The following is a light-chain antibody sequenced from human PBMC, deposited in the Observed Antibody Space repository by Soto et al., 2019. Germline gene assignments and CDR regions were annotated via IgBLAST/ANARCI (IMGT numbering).Light chain of an antibody. J-gene: IGLJ2*01. CDR2: EVS. CDR1: SSDVGGYNY. Sequence: QSVLTQPASVSGSPGQSITISCTGTSSDVGGYNYVSWYQQHPGKAPKLMIYEVSNRPSGVSNRFSGSKSGNTASLTISGLQAEDEADYYCQTWGTGIRLFGGGTKLTVL. V-gene: IGLV2-14*01. CDR3: QTWGTGIRL.